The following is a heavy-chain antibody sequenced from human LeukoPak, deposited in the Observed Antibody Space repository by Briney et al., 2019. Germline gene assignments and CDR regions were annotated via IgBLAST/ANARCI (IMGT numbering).Heavy chain of an antibody. J-gene: IGHJ4*02. Sequence: PGGSLRLSCAASGFTFSSYGMHWVRQAPGKGLEWVAVISYDGSNKYYADSVKGRFTISRDNSKNTLYLQMNSLRAEDTAVYYCAKDRRGYGGSSKGLDYWGQGTLVTVSS. CDR2: ISYDGSNK. D-gene: IGHD4-23*01. CDR1: GFTFSSYG. CDR3: AKDRRGYGGSSKGLDY. V-gene: IGHV3-30*18.